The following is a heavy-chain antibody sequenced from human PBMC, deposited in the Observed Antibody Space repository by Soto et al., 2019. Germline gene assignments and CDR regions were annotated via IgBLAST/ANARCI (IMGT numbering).Heavy chain of an antibody. D-gene: IGHD1-26*01. J-gene: IGHJ4*02. V-gene: IGHV3-48*04. CDR1: GFDFSFYS. CDR3: AKASYSGSYYVFHY. CDR2: VSSGGNTI. Sequence: GGSLRLSCAASGFDFSFYSMNWVRQAPGKGLEWVAYVSSGGNTIYSADSVKGRFTISRDNAKNTLYLQMNSLRAEDTAVYYCAKASYSGSYYVFHYWGQGTLVTVSS.